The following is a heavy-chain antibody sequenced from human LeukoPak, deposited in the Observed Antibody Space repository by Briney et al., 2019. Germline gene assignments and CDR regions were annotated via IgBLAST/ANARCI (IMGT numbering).Heavy chain of an antibody. CDR2: INHSGST. D-gene: IGHD4-17*01. CDR3: ARVATVTYYYYYYYYMDV. V-gene: IGHV4-34*01. J-gene: IGHJ6*03. CDR1: GGSFSGYY. Sequence: SETLSLTCAVYGGSFSGYYWSWIRQPPGKGLEWIGEINHSGSTNYNPSLKSRVTISVDTSKNQFSLKLSSVTAADTAVYYCARVATVTYYYYYYYYMDVWGKGTTVTVSS.